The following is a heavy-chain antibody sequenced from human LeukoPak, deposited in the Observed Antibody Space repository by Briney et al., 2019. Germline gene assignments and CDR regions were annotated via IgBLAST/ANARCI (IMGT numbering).Heavy chain of an antibody. D-gene: IGHD2-2*01. Sequence: GGSLRLSCEASGFTFSTYNMNWVRQAPGKGLEWVATMKEYGSEIFYVDSVKGRFTISRDNAKNSLYLQMNSLRAEDTAVYYCARPRGCGSTRCNNFDYWGQGTLVTVSS. CDR2: MKEYGSEI. CDR1: GFTFSTYN. CDR3: ARPRGCGSTRCNNFDY. J-gene: IGHJ4*02. V-gene: IGHV3-7*01.